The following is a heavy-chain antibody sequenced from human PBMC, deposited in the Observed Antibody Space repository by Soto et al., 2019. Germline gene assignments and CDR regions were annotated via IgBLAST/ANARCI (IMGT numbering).Heavy chain of an antibody. Sequence: SETLSLTCTVSGGSLSSGDYYWSWIRQPPGKGLEWIGYIYYSGSTYYNPSLKSRVTISVDTSKKQFSLKLSSVTAADTAVYYCARDSAITNFGVALASDGMDVWGQGTTVTVSS. CDR1: GGSLSSGDYY. D-gene: IGHD3-3*01. CDR2: IYYSGST. CDR3: ARDSAITNFGVALASDGMDV. V-gene: IGHV4-30-4*01. J-gene: IGHJ6*02.